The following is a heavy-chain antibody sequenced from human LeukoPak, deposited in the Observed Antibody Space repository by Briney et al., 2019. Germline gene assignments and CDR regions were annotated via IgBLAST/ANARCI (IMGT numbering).Heavy chain of an antibody. CDR1: RFTFSSYA. Sequence: PGGSLRLSCAASRFTFSSYAMTWVRQAPGKGLEWVSTISGGDISTYYADSVKGRFTVSRDNSKKTLYLQMNSLRAEDTAVYHCAKAPMVRGVIIADYWGQGTLVTVSS. J-gene: IGHJ4*02. D-gene: IGHD3-10*01. CDR2: ISGGDIST. CDR3: AKAPMVRGVIIADY. V-gene: IGHV3-23*01.